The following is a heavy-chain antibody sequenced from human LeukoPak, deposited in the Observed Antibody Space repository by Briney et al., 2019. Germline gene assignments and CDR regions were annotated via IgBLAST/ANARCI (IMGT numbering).Heavy chain of an antibody. D-gene: IGHD3-9*01. V-gene: IGHV3-23*01. CDR2: ISGSGGST. CDR3: ANXDYXIXXGYSY. CDR1: GFTFSSYA. J-gene: IGHJ4*02. Sequence: PGGSLRLSCAASGFTFSSYAMSWVRQAPGKGLEWVSAISGSGGSTYYADSVKGRFTISRDNSKNTLYLQMNSLRAEDTAVYYCANXDYXIXXGYSYWGQGTXVTVSS.